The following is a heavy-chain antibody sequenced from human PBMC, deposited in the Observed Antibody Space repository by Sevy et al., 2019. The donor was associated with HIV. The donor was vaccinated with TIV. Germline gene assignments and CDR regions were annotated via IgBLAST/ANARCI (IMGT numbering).Heavy chain of an antibody. V-gene: IGHV3-30-3*01. J-gene: IGHJ6*02. CDR3: ARPRANDVARYFFYAMDV. D-gene: IGHD1-1*01. Sequence: GGSLRLSCAASGFAFSNYYAMHWVRQAPGKGLEWVALISYDGSDTYYADSLKGRFTVSRDNFKNTLFLQMNSLTTEDTTVYYCARPRANDVARYFFYAMDVWGQGTTVAVSS. CDR1: GFAFSNYYA. CDR2: ISYDGSDT.